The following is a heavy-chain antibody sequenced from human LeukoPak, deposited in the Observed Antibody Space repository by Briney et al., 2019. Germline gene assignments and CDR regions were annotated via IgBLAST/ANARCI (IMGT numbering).Heavy chain of an antibody. D-gene: IGHD3-22*01. CDR1: GFTFSSYS. CDR2: IKSSGSPI. CDR3: ARDLDYYESVGYYGY. V-gene: IGHV3-48*04. Sequence: GGSLRLSCAASGFTFSSYSMNWVRQAPGKGLEWVSYIKSSGSPIYYADSVKGRFTVSRDNAKNSLYLQMNSLRAEDTAVYYCARDLDYYESVGYYGYWGQGTLVTVSS. J-gene: IGHJ4*02.